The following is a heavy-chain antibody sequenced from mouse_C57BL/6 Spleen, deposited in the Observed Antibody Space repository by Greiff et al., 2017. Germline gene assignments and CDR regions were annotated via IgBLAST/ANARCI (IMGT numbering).Heavy chain of an antibody. CDR1: GFTFSDYG. CDR3: ARKGDYAMDY. J-gene: IGHJ4*01. Sequence: EVMLVESGGGLVKPGGSLKLSCAASGFTFSDYGMHWVRQAPEKGLEWVAYISSGSSTIYYSDTVKGRFTISRDNAKNTLFLQMTSRRSEDTAMYYWARKGDYAMDYWGQGTSVTVSS. CDR2: ISSGSSTI. V-gene: IGHV5-17*01.